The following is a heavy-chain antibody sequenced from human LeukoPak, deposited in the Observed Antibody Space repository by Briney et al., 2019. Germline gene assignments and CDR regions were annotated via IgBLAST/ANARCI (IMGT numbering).Heavy chain of an antibody. D-gene: IGHD5-24*01. CDR1: GYTFTGYY. V-gene: IGHV1-2*02. J-gene: IGHJ6*02. CDR3: ARDRGLGDGYNFMANWGSPLLSDYGMDV. CDR2: INPNSGGP. Sequence: ASVKVSCKASGYTFTGYYMHWVRQAPGQGLGWMGWINPNSGGPNYAKKFQGRVTMTRDTSISTAYMELSRLRSDDTAVYYCARDRGLGDGYNFMANWGSPLLSDYGMDVWGQGTTVTVSS.